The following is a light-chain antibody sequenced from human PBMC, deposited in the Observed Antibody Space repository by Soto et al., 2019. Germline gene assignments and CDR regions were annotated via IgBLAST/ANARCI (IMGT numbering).Light chain of an antibody. CDR3: QHFHSYPLS. J-gene: IGKJ4*01. Sequence: IQMPQSPSTLSASVGDIVTITCLASQGIISYLAWYQQKPGKAPKLLIQAASTLQSGVPLRFSGSGSGTEFTLTISSLQPEDFATYYCQHFHSYPLSFGGGTKVAIK. CDR2: AAS. CDR1: QGIISY. V-gene: IGKV1-9*01.